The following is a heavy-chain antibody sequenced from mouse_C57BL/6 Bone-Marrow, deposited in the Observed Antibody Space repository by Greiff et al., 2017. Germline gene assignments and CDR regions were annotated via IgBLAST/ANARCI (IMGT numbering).Heavy chain of an antibody. D-gene: IGHD2-1*01. J-gene: IGHJ2*01. CDR1: GFNIKDDY. CDR3: TTGYLLWPH. V-gene: IGHV14-4*01. CDR2: IDPENGDT. Sequence: VHVKQSGAELVRPGASAKLSCTASGFNIKDDYMHWVKQRPEQGLEWIGWIDPENGDTEYASKFQGKATITADTSSNTAYLQLSSLTSEDTAVYYCTTGYLLWPHWSQGTTLTVSS.